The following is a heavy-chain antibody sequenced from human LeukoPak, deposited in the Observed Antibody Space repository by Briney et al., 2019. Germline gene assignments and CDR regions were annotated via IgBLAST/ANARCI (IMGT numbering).Heavy chain of an antibody. CDR1: GYTFTDYY. CDR2: INPNSGGT. Sequence: ASVKVSCKASGYTFTDYYMHWVRQAPGQGLEWMGWINPNSGGTDYAQKFQGRVTMTRDTSISTAYMELSRLRSDDTAVYYCARVKDRISMVRGVLSPQNYYYYYMDVWGKGTTVTVSS. J-gene: IGHJ6*03. CDR3: ARVKDRISMVRGVLSPQNYYYYYMDV. V-gene: IGHV1-2*02. D-gene: IGHD3-10*01.